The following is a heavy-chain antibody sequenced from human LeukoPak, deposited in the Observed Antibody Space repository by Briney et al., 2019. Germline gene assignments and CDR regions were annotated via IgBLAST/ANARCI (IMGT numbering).Heavy chain of an antibody. D-gene: IGHD3-22*01. CDR1: GYTFTSYG. J-gene: IGHJ4*02. Sequence: ASVKVSCKASGYTFTSYGISWVRQAPGQGLEWMGWISAYNGNTNYAQKLQGRVTMTTDTPTSTAYMELRSLRSDDTAVYYCARDYWPYYYDSSGYYPQPFDYWGQGTLVTVSS. CDR2: ISAYNGNT. CDR3: ARDYWPYYYDSSGYYPQPFDY. V-gene: IGHV1-18*01.